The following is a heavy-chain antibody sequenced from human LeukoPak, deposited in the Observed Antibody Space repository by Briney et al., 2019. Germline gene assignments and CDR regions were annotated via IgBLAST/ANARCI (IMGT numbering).Heavy chain of an antibody. Sequence: GASVKVSCKASGFTFTSSAMQWVRQARGQRLEWIGWIVVGSGNTNYAQKFQERVTITRDMSTSTAYMELSSLRSEDTAVYYCAASGPPMGAVEGYWGQGTLVTVSS. J-gene: IGHJ4*02. CDR1: GFTFTSSA. V-gene: IGHV1-58*02. CDR2: IVVGSGNT. D-gene: IGHD6-19*01. CDR3: AASGPPMGAVEGY.